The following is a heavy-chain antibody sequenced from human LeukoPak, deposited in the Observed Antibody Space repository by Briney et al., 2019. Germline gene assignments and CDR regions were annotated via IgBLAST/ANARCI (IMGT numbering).Heavy chain of an antibody. CDR1: GGFFSGYY. J-gene: IGHJ4*02. D-gene: IGHD3-16*02. CDR3: ARGGYDYVWGSYRYLSY. V-gene: IGHV4-34*01. Sequence: SETLSLTCAVYGGFFSGYYWSWIRQPPGKGLEWIGEINHSGSTNYNPSLKSRVTISVDTSKNQFSLKLSSVTAADTAVYYCARGGYDYVWGSYRYLSYWGQGTLVTVSS. CDR2: INHSGST.